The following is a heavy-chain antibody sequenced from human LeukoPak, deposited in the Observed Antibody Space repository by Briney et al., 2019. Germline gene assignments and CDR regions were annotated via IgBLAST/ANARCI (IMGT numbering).Heavy chain of an antibody. CDR2: IYTSGST. D-gene: IGHD3-22*01. J-gene: IGHJ4*02. Sequence: PSETLSLTCTVSGGSINNYYWSWIRQPAGKGLEWIGRIYTSGSTNYNPSLKSRVTMSVDTSKNQFSLKLSSVTAADTAVYYCARESPYDSSGYDYWGQGTLVTVSS. CDR1: GGSINNYY. CDR3: ARESPYDSSGYDY. V-gene: IGHV4-4*07.